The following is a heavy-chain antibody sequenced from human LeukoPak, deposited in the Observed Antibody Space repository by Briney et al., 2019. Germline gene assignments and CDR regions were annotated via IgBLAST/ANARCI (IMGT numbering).Heavy chain of an antibody. CDR2: IRQDGGEK. V-gene: IGHV3-7*01. CDR3: ARITGNFGTYRYDY. Sequence: GGSLRLSCEVSGFTLSNYWMSWVRQAPGKGLEWVGNIRQDGGEKSHGDSLRGRFTISRDNAKNTLYLQMDGLRAEDTAIYYCARITGNFGTYRYDYWGQGSLVTVSS. D-gene: IGHD3-16*02. CDR1: GFTLSNYW. J-gene: IGHJ4*02.